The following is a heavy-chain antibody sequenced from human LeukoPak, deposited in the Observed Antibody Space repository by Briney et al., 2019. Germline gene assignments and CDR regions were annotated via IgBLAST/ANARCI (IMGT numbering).Heavy chain of an antibody. J-gene: IGHJ3*02. CDR2: INPSGGNT. D-gene: IGHD6-19*01. CDR3: ARDLRTITVAGIGVFDI. Sequence: ASVKVSCKASGYTFTIYYMHWVRQAPGQGLEWMGIINPSGGNTNYAQEFQGRVTMTRDMSTSTVYMELSSLRSEDTAVYYCARDLRTITVAGIGVFDIWGQGTMVTVSS. CDR1: GYTFTIYY. V-gene: IGHV1-46*01.